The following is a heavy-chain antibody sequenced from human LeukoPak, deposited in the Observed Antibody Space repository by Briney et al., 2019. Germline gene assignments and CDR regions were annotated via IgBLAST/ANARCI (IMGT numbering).Heavy chain of an antibody. V-gene: IGHV3-23*01. D-gene: IGHD3-22*01. CDR1: GFTFSSYA. CDR2: ISGSGGST. J-gene: IGHJ4*02. CDR3: VKSPRPYYYDSSGYPGGGWVDY. Sequence: PGGSLRLSCAASGFTFSSYAMSWVRQAPGKGLEWVSAISGSGGSTYYADSVKGRFTISRDNSKNTLYLQMNSLRAEDTAVYYCVKSPRPYYYDSSGYPGGGWVDYWGQGTLVTVSS.